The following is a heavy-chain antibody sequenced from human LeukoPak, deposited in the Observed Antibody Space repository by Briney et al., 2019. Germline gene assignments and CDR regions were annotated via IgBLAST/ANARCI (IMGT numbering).Heavy chain of an antibody. CDR3: AREDSGYDFEY. Sequence: SETLSLTCAVYGGSFSGYYWSWIRQPPGKGLEWIGSIYYSGSTYYNPSLKSRVTISVDTSKNQFSLKLSSVTAADTAVYYCAREDSGYDFEYWGQGTLVTVSS. D-gene: IGHD5-12*01. J-gene: IGHJ4*02. V-gene: IGHV4-34*01. CDR1: GGSFSGYY. CDR2: IYYSGST.